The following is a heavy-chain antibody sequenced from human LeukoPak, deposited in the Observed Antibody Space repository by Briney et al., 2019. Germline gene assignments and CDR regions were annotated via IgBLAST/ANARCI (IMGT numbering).Heavy chain of an antibody. D-gene: IGHD2-2*01. CDR1: GYTFTSYD. J-gene: IGHJ6*03. Sequence: ASVKVSCKASGYTFTSYDINWVRQATGQGLEWMGWMSPNSGNTGYAQKFQGGVTMTRNTSISTAYMELSSLRSEDTAVYYCAREGSTSCPGNGGSCENYYYYMDVWGKGTTVTVSS. CDR3: AREGSTSCPGNGGSCENYYYYMDV. CDR2: MSPNSGNT. V-gene: IGHV1-8*01.